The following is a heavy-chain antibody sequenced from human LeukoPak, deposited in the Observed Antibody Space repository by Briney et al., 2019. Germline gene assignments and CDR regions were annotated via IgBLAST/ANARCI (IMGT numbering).Heavy chain of an antibody. CDR2: ISYDGNNK. CDR1: GFTFSRNV. D-gene: IGHD3-10*01. J-gene: IGHJ6*03. Sequence: GGSLRLSCAASGFTFSRNVMHWVRQAPGKGLEWVALISYDGNNKFYADSVRGRFTISRDNSRNTLYLQMNSLRGEDAAVYSCARGGIPTGPYYYFYYMDVWGKGTAVTVSS. CDR3: ARGGIPTGPYYYFYYMDV. V-gene: IGHV3-30*01.